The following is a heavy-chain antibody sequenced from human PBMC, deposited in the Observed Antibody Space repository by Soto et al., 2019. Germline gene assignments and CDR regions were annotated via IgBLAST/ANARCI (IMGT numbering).Heavy chain of an antibody. Sequence: QVQLQQWGAGLLKPSETLSLTCAVYGGSFSGYYWSWIRQPPGKGLEWIGEINHSGSTNYNPSLMSRVTIAVDTCKNQFSLKLSSVTAADTAVYYCSRNHRGYCTNCVCYYFDYWGQGTLVTVSS. CDR1: GGSFSGYY. V-gene: IGHV4-34*01. CDR2: INHSGST. CDR3: SRNHRGYCTNCVCYYFDY. J-gene: IGHJ4*02. D-gene: IGHD2-8*01.